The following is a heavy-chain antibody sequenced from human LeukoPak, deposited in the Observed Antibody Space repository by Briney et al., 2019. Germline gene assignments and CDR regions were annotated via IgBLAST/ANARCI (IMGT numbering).Heavy chain of an antibody. CDR3: ARDLQTGGMIAFGGVITPGDY. V-gene: IGHV1-2*02. J-gene: IGHJ4*02. D-gene: IGHD3-16*02. Sequence: ASVKVSCKASGYTFTGYYMHWVRQAPGQGLEWMGWISPNSGGTNYAQKFQGRVTMSRDTSISTAYMEVSRLRSDDTAVYYCARDLQTGGMIAFGGVITPGDYWGQGTLVTVSS. CDR1: GYTFTGYY. CDR2: ISPNSGGT.